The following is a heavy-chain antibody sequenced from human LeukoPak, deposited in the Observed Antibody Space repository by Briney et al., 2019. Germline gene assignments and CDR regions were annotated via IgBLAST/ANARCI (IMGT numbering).Heavy chain of an antibody. V-gene: IGHV1-69*13. J-gene: IGHJ6*02. D-gene: IGHD3-16*01. CDR3: ARGGFWAPVIYYYYGMDV. CDR1: GYTFTNYD. Sequence: SVKVSCKTSGYTFTNYDINWVRRATGQGLEWMGGIIPIFGTANYTQKFQGRVTITADESTSTAYMELSSLRSEDTAVYYCARGGFWAPVIYYYYGMDVWGQGTTVTVSS. CDR2: IIPIFGTA.